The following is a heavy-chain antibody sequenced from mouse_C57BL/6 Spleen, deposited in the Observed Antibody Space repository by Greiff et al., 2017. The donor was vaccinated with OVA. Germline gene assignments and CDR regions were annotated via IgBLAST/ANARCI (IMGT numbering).Heavy chain of an antibody. V-gene: IGHV5-17*01. CDR2: ISSGSSTI. CDR3: ARLGAFHWYFDV. D-gene: IGHD4-1*01. J-gene: IGHJ1*03. Sequence: EVNLVESGGGLVKPGGSLKLSCAASGFTFSDYGMHWVRQAPEKGLEWVAYISSGSSTIYYADTVKGRFTISRDNAKNTLFLQMTSLRSEDTAMYYCARLGAFHWYFDVWGTGTTVTVSS. CDR1: GFTFSDYG.